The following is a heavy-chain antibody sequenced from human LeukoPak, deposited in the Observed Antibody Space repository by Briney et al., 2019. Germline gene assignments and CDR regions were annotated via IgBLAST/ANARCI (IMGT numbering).Heavy chain of an antibody. CDR3: SRRVAEDFWCGYYPYFFDF. J-gene: IGHJ4*02. CDR1: GGSISSSSYY. V-gene: IGHV4-39*01. Sequence: PSETLSLTCTVSGGSISSSSYYWGWIRQPPGKGLEWIGSFYYTGTTYYNPSLKSRVTISVDTSKNQFSLKLSSVTAADTAVYYFSRRVAEDFWCGYYPYFFDFGGQGTLVTVSS. CDR2: FYYTGTT. D-gene: IGHD3-3*01.